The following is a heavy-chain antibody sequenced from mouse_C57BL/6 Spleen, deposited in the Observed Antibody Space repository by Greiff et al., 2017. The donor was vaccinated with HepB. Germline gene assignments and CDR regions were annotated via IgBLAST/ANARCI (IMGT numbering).Heavy chain of an antibody. CDR2: IYPGSGST. D-gene: IGHD1-1*01. V-gene: IGHV1-55*01. CDR1: GYTFTSYW. CDR3: ARSSYYGSSLYYFDY. J-gene: IGHJ2*01. Sequence: QVQLQQPGAELVKPGASVKMSCKASGYTFTSYWITWVKQRPGQGLEWIGDIYPGSGSTNYNEKFKSKATLTVDTSSSTAYMQLSSLTSEDSAVYYCARSSYYGSSLYYFDYWGQGTTLTVSS.